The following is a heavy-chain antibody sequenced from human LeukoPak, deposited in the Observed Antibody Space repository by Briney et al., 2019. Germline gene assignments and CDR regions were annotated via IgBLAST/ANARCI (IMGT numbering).Heavy chain of an antibody. Sequence: GGSLRLSCAASGLTFSDYAMSWFRQAPGKGLEWVSGITSGFTPHYADSVKGRLTISRDNSKNTFHLQLNSLRAEDTAVYYCAKDYSDSRVADVFFEYWGQGTLVTVPS. CDR2: ITSGFTP. CDR3: AKDYSDSRVADVFFEY. J-gene: IGHJ4*02. D-gene: IGHD2-15*01. V-gene: IGHV3-23*01. CDR1: GLTFSDYA.